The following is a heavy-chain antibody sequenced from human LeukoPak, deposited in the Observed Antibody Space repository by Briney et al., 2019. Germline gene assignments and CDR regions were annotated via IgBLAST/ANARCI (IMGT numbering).Heavy chain of an antibody. V-gene: IGHV1-24*01. CDR3: ATQYYYDSSGYYALDY. CDR2: FDPEDGEA. Sequence: GASVKVSCKVSGCTLTEVSMHWVRQAPGKGLEWMGGFDPEDGEAIYAQKFQGRVTMTEDTSTDTAYMELSSLRSEDTAVYYCATQYYYDSSGYYALDYWGQGTLVTVSS. D-gene: IGHD3-22*01. CDR1: GCTLTEVS. J-gene: IGHJ4*02.